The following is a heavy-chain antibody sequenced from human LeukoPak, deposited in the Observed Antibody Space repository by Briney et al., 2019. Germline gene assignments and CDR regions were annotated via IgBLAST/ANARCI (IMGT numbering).Heavy chain of an antibody. V-gene: IGHV3-11*04. D-gene: IGHD3-10*01. CDR3: ASRYYYGSGRFSPFDY. CDR1: GFTFSDYY. Sequence: PGGSLRLSCAASGFTFSDYYMSWIRQAPGKGLEWVAYITSSGSTIYYADSVKGRFIISRDNAKNSLYLQMNSLRAEDTAVYYCASRYYYGSGRFSPFDYWGQGTLVTVSS. CDR2: ITSSGSTI. J-gene: IGHJ4*02.